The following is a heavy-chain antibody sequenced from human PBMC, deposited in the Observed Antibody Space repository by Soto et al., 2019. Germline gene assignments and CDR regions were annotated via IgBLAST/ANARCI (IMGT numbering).Heavy chain of an antibody. CDR3: GRNVLAVTEDAVDV. V-gene: IGHV3-21*01. J-gene: IGHJ3*01. Sequence: EEQLVEPGGGLVKPGGSLRLSCVASGFNLSSYTMSWVRQAPGKGLEWVSSIGISIGYIYNGESVTGRFTISRDNAKNSLLLQMNSLRAEDTAVYFCGRNVLAVTEDAVDVWGQGTMVTVSS. CDR2: IGISIGYI. CDR1: GFNLSSYT. D-gene: IGHD6-6*01.